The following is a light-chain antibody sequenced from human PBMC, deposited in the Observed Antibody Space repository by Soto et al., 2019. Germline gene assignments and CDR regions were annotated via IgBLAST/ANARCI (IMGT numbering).Light chain of an antibody. V-gene: IGKV3-11*01. CDR2: DAS. J-gene: IGKJ1*01. Sequence: IVLTQSPSTLSLSPGPRPTLPCRASQSVSSYLAWYQQKPGQAPRIIIYDASTRATGIPARFSGSGYGTDFNLTITSLEPEDFAVYYCQQRSNWPPTFGQGTKVDIK. CDR1: QSVSSY. CDR3: QQRSNWPPT.